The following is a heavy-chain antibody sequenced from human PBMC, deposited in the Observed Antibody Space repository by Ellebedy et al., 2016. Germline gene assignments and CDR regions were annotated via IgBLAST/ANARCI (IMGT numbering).Heavy chain of an antibody. J-gene: IGHJ4*02. CDR1: GFTFSIYT. CDR3: ARDFGPR. CDR2: ISSSSSYI. Sequence: GESLKISXAASGFTFSIYTINWVRQAPGKGLEWVSSISSSSSYIYYADSVKGRFTISRDNAKNSLYLQMNSLRAEDTAVYYCARDFGPRWGQGTLVTVSS. D-gene: IGHD3-10*01. V-gene: IGHV3-21*01.